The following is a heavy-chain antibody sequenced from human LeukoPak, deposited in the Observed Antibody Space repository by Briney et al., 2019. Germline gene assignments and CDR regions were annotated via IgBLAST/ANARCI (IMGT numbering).Heavy chain of an antibody. D-gene: IGHD3-16*01. CDR3: AKDHEEGAVDY. CDR2: IWYDGSNK. CDR1: GFTFSSYG. Sequence: GGSLRLSCAASGFTFSSYGMHWVRQAPGKGLEWVAVIWYDGSNKYYADSVKGRFTISRDNSKKTLYLQMNSLRAEDTAVYYCAKDHEEGAVDYWGQGTLVTVSS. J-gene: IGHJ4*02. V-gene: IGHV3-33*06.